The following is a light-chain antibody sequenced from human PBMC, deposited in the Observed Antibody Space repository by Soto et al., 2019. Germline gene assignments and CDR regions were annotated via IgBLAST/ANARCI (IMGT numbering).Light chain of an antibody. Sequence: DIQMTQSPSTLSASVGDRVTITCRASQSISSWLAWYQQKPGKAPKLLIYKASSLESGVPSRFSGSGSGTGFTLTISSLQPDDFATYYCQQYSAVWAFGQGTKVDIK. V-gene: IGKV1-5*03. CDR3: QQYSAVWA. CDR2: KAS. CDR1: QSISSW. J-gene: IGKJ1*01.